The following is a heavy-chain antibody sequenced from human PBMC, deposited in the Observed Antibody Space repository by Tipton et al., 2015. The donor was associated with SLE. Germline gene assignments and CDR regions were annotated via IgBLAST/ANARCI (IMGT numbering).Heavy chain of an antibody. CDR1: GGSISTYF. Sequence: TLSLTCTISGGSISTYFWSWIRQPPGKGLEWVGYVYYSGGTHYNPYLTSRVSMSVDTSKNQFSLKLTSVTAADSSVYYCAREDRWGIDYWGQGTLVTVSS. J-gene: IGHJ4*02. CDR2: VYYSGGT. D-gene: IGHD3-16*01. CDR3: AREDRWGIDY. V-gene: IGHV4-59*01.